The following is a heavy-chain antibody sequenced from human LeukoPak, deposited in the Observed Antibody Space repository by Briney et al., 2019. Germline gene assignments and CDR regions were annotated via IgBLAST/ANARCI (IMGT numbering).Heavy chain of an antibody. D-gene: IGHD3-3*01. CDR3: ARVLTIFGVVSRWYYFDY. Sequence: ASVKVSCKASGYTFTSYGISWVRQAPGQGLEWMGWISAYNGNTNYAQKLQGRVTMTTDTSTSTAYMELRSLRSDDTAVYYCARVLTIFGVVSRWYYFDYWAREPWSPSPQ. J-gene: IGHJ4*02. CDR2: ISAYNGNT. CDR1: GYTFTSYG. V-gene: IGHV1-18*01.